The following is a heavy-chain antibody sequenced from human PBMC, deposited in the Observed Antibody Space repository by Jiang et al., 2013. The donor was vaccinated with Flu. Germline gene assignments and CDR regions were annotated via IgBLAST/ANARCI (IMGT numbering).Heavy chain of an antibody. CDR3: ARDIGFGSV. V-gene: IGHV3-7*01. D-gene: IGHD3-3*01. Sequence: YVDSVKGRFTISRDNAKNSLYLQMNSLRAEDTAVYYCARDIGFGSVWGQRGPRVTVSS. J-gene: IGHJ6*01.